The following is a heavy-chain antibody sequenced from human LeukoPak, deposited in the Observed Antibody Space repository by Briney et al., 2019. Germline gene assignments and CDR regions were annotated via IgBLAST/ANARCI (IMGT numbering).Heavy chain of an antibody. D-gene: IGHD2-15*01. CDR2: ISSSGSYR. CDR1: GSTFTSYW. V-gene: IGHV3-21*01. CDR3: AKCSGGSYYHSDDY. Sequence: PGGSLRLSCVASGSTFTSYWMHWVRQAPGKGLEWVSSISSSGSYRYYADSVKGRFTISRDNAKKSLYLQMNSLRAEDTAVYYCAKCSGGSYYHSDDYWGQGTLVTVSS. J-gene: IGHJ4*02.